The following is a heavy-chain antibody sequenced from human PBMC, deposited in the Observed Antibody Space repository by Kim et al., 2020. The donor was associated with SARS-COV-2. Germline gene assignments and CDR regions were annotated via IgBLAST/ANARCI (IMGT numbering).Heavy chain of an antibody. V-gene: IGHV4-31*02. CDR3: ARVSLAATIDY. Sequence: TYYNPSLKSRVTISVETSKNQFSRKLSSVTAADTAVYYCARVSLAATIDYWGQGTLVTVSS. D-gene: IGHD2-15*01. J-gene: IGHJ4*02. CDR2: T.